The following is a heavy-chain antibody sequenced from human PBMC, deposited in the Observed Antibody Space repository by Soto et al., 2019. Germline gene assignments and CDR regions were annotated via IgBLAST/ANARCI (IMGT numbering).Heavy chain of an antibody. CDR1: GFTFGTYA. D-gene: IGHD3-16*01. Sequence: GGSLRLSCAASGFTFGTYAMNWVRQAPGKGLEWVSVISNSGVSTYYADSVKGRFTISRDNSKNTLYLQMNSLRAEDTAVHYCAKDMSTDYYYMDVWGKGTTVTVSS. CDR2: ISNSGVST. J-gene: IGHJ6*03. V-gene: IGHV3-23*01. CDR3: AKDMSTDYYYMDV.